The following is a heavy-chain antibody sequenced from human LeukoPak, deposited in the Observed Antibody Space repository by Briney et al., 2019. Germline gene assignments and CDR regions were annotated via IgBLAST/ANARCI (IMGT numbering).Heavy chain of an antibody. V-gene: IGHV3-23*01. J-gene: IGHJ4*02. CDR2: ISGSGGST. CDR3: AKDSTISPQWWSYYFDY. D-gene: IGHD2-15*01. CDR1: GFTLSSYA. Sequence: PGGSLRLSCAASGFTLSSYAMSWVRQAPGKGLEWVSAISGSGGSTYYADSVKGRFTISRDNSKNTLYLQMNSLRAEDTAVYYCAKDSTISPQWWSYYFDYWGQGTLVTVSS.